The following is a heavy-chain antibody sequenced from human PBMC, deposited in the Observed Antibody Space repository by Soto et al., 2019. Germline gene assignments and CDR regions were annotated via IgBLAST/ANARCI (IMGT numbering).Heavy chain of an antibody. Sequence: EVQLVESGGGLVQPGGSLRLSCAASGFTVSSNYMSWVRQAPGKGLEWVSVIYSGGSTYYADSVKGRLTIARDNSKNTLYLQMNSLRAEDTAVYYCARGERLRVRMIVVVLPLGYWGPGTLVTLSS. CDR3: ARGERLRVRMIVVVLPLGY. CDR2: IYSGGST. CDR1: GFTVSSNY. V-gene: IGHV3-66*01. D-gene: IGHD3-22*01. J-gene: IGHJ4*02.